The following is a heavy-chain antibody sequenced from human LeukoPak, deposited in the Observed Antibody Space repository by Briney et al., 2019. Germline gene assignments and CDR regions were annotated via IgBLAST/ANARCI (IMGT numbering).Heavy chain of an antibody. J-gene: IGHJ6*04. CDR3: ARERKARYCSSTSCYGHYYGMDV. Sequence: SVKVSCKASGGTFSSYAISWVRQAPGQGLEWMGGVIPIFGTANYAQKFQGRVTITADKSTSTAYMELSSLRSEDTAGYYCARERKARYCSSTSCYGHYYGMDVWGKGTTVTVSS. V-gene: IGHV1-69*06. CDR2: VIPIFGTA. D-gene: IGHD2-2*01. CDR1: GGTFSSYA.